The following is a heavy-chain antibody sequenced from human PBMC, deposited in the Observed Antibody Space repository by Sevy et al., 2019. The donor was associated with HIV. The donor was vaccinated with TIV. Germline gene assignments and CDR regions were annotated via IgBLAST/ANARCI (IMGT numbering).Heavy chain of an antibody. J-gene: IGHJ4*02. CDR3: AKDVSARTVEYSSSSAGPYDY. CDR2: ISGSGGST. Sequence: GGSLRLSCTASGFTFSSYAMSWVRQAPGKGLEWVSAISGSGGSTYYADSVKGRFTISRDNSKNTLYLQMNSLGAEDRAVYYCAKDVSARTVEYSSSSAGPYDYWGQGTLVTVSS. CDR1: GFTFSSYA. V-gene: IGHV3-23*01. D-gene: IGHD6-6*01.